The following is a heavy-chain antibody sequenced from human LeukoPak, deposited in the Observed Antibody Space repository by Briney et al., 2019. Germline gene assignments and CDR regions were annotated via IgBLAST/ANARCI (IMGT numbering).Heavy chain of an antibody. J-gene: IGHJ4*02. D-gene: IGHD3-10*01. CDR2: ISAYNGNT. Sequence: ASVKVSCKASGYTFTNYGISWVRQAPGQGLELMGWISAYNGNTNYAQKLQGRVTITTDTSTSTAYMELRSLRSDDTDVYYCARGGFGEFIADFDYWGQGTLVTVSS. V-gene: IGHV1-18*01. CDR1: GYTFTNYG. CDR3: ARGGFGEFIADFDY.